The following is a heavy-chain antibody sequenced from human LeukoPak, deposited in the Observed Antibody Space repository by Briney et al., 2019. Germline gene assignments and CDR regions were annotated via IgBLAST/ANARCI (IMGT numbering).Heavy chain of an antibody. CDR1: GGSISSYY. CDR2: IYYSGST. Sequence: PSETLSLTCTVSGGSISSYYWSWIRQPPGKGLEWIGYIYYSGSTNYNPSLKSRVTISVDTSKNQFSLKLSPVTAADTAVYYCARTSSRWELLFDYWGQGTLVTVSS. D-gene: IGHD1-26*01. CDR3: ARTSSRWELLFDY. V-gene: IGHV4-59*01. J-gene: IGHJ4*02.